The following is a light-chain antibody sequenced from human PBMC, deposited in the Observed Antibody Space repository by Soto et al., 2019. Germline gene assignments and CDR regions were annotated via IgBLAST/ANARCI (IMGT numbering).Light chain of an antibody. Sequence: DIQMTQSPSTLSASVGDRVTITYRASQSISSWLAWYQQKPGEAPKLLIYKPSTLESGVPSRFSGSASGTEFTLTISSLQPDDFATYYCQQYHGHGSWTFGQGTKVEIK. J-gene: IGKJ1*01. CDR3: QQYHGHGSWT. V-gene: IGKV1-5*03. CDR1: QSISSW. CDR2: KPS.